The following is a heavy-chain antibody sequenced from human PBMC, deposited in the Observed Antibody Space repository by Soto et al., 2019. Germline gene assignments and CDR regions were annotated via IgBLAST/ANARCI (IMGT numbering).Heavy chain of an antibody. CDR3: ARGSYAWIPYFDY. V-gene: IGHV4-59*01. Sequence: SETLSLTCTVSGGSISSYYWSWIRQPPGKGLEWIRYIDYSGSTNYNPSLKTRVTISADTPKNQFSLKLSSVTAAATSVYYCARGSYAWIPYFDYWGQGTLVTVSS. CDR2: IDYSGST. J-gene: IGHJ4*02. D-gene: IGHD5-12*01. CDR1: GGSISSYY.